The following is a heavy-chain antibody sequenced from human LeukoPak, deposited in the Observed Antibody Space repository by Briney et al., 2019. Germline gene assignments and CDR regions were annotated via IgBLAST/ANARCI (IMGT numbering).Heavy chain of an antibody. CDR1: GFTFSSYS. D-gene: IGHD5-18*01. Sequence: GGSLRLSCAASGFTFSSYSMNWVRQAPGRGLEWVSSISSSSSYIYYADSVKGRFTISRDNAKNSLYLQMNSLRAEDTAVYYCARHPHTAMVLYYYYYGMDVWGQGTTVTVSS. J-gene: IGHJ6*02. V-gene: IGHV3-21*01. CDR2: ISSSSSYI. CDR3: ARHPHTAMVLYYYYYGMDV.